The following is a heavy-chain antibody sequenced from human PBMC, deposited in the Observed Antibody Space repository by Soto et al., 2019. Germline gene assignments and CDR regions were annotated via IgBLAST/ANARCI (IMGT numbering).Heavy chain of an antibody. J-gene: IGHJ4*02. CDR1: GFTFSSYG. D-gene: IGHD5-18*01. CDR3: ANLVDTAMVIVDY. Sequence: GGSLRLSCAASGFTFSSYGMHWVRQAPGKGLEWVAVISYDGSNKYYADSVKGRFTISRDNSKNTLYLQMNSLRAEDTAVYYCANLVDTAMVIVDYWGQGTLVTVSP. CDR2: ISYDGSNK. V-gene: IGHV3-30*18.